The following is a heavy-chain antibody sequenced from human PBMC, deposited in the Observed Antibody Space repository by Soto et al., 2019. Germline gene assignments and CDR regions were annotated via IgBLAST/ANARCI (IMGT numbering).Heavy chain of an antibody. Sequence: GGSLRLSCAASGFTFSSYGMHWVRQAPGKGLEWVAVISYDGSNKYYADSVKGRFTISRDNSKNTLYLQMNSLRAEDTAVYYCAKRGGFGPLDVWGQGTTVTVSS. J-gene: IGHJ6*02. CDR2: ISYDGSNK. V-gene: IGHV3-30*18. D-gene: IGHD3-10*01. CDR3: AKRGGFGPLDV. CDR1: GFTFSSYG.